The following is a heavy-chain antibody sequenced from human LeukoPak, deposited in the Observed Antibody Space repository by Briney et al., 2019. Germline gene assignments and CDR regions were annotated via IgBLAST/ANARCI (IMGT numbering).Heavy chain of an antibody. D-gene: IGHD2-8*02. CDR2: IYYSGST. CDR3: ARLNWRYYYYYMDV. CDR1: GGSISSGDYY. Sequence: SETLSLTCTVSGGSISSGDYYWSWIRQPPGKGLEWIGYIYYSGSTYYNPSLKSRVTISVDTSKNQFSLKLSSVTAADTAVYYCARLNWRYYYYYMDVWGKGTTVTVSS. J-gene: IGHJ6*03. V-gene: IGHV4-30-4*01.